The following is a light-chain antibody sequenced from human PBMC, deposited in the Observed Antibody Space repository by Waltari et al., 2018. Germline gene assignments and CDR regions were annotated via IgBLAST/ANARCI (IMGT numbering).Light chain of an antibody. Sequence: QSVLTQPPSVSGAPGQRVTIPCTGSSSNIGAGYDVHWYQQLPGTAPKLLIYANTNRPSGVPDRFSGSQSGTSASLAITGLQAEDEAEYYCQSYDTSLSGYVIFGGGTKLTVL. V-gene: IGLV1-40*01. CDR3: QSYDTSLSGYVI. CDR1: SSNIGAGYD. J-gene: IGLJ2*01. CDR2: ANT.